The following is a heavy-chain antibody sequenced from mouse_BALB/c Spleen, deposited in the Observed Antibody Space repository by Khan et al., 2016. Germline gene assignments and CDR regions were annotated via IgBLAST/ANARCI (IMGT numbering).Heavy chain of an antibody. J-gene: IGHJ3*01. D-gene: IGHD2-4*01. V-gene: IGHV2-9*02. Sequence: VKLEESGPGLVAPSQSLSITCTVSGFSLTSSGVHWVRQPPGKGLDWLGVIWAGGSTDYNSARMSRLSITKDNSHNQCFIDIHSLQTDDAALSYCAGDDTDYDAGFAGWSQGTLVTISA. CDR1: GFSLTSSG. CDR2: IWAGGST. CDR3: AGDDTDYDAGFAG.